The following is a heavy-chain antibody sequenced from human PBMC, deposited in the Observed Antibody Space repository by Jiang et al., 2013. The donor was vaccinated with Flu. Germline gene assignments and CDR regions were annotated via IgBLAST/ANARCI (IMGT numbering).Heavy chain of an antibody. D-gene: IGHD2-21*01. CDR3: AKDLTVLCAGDCSLFDY. CDR1: GFTFSTSG. J-gene: IGHJ4*02. CDR2: ISFDGSVK. Sequence: QLVESGGGVVQPGSSLRLSCAASGFTFSTSGMHWVRQAPGKGLEWVAVISFDGSVKNYADSVKGRFIISRDDSKSTVFLQMISLRAEDTAVYYCAKDLTVLCAGDCSLFDYWGXGTLVTVSS. V-gene: IGHV3-30*18.